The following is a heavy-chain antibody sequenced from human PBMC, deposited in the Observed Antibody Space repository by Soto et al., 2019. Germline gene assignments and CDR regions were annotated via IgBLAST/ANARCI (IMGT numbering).Heavy chain of an antibody. Sequence: ESGPTLVNPTQTLTLTCTFSGFSLSTSGVSVGWIRQPPGKALEWLALIYWDDDKRYSPSLKSRLTITKDTSKNQVVLTMTNMDPVDTATYYCAHIIWGGYDSSGYSGWFDPWGQGTLVTVSS. V-gene: IGHV2-5*02. CDR3: AHIIWGGYDSSGYSGWFDP. J-gene: IGHJ5*02. CDR1: GFSLSTSGVS. CDR2: IYWDDDK. D-gene: IGHD3-22*01.